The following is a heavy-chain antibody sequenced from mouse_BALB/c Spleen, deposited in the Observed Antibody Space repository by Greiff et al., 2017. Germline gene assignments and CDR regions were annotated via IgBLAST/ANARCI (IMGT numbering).Heavy chain of an antibody. CDR2: IDPENGNT. CDR3: ARRAYEWYFDV. D-gene: IGHD1-1*01. J-gene: IGHJ1*01. V-gene: IGHV14-1*02. Sequence: VQLQQSGAELVRPGALVKLSCKASGFNIKDYYMHWVKQRPEQGLEWIGWIDPENGNTIYDPKFQGKASITADTSSNTAYLQLSSLTSEDTAVYYCARRAYEWYFDVWGAGTTVTVSS. CDR1: GFNIKDYY.